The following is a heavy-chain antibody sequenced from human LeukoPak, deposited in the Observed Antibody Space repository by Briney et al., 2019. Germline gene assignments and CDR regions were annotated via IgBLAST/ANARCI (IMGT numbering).Heavy chain of an antibody. J-gene: IGHJ4*02. Sequence: SETLTLTCAVYGGPFSRYYWSWLRHPPGKGREWIGEINHSGSSNYIPSLKSRVTISVDTSKNQFSLKLSSVTAADTAVYYCARRGRIQLWGEPYYFDYWGQGTLVTVSS. CDR2: INHSGSS. CDR3: ARRGRIQLWGEPYYFDY. D-gene: IGHD5-18*01. CDR1: GGPFSRYY. V-gene: IGHV4-34*01.